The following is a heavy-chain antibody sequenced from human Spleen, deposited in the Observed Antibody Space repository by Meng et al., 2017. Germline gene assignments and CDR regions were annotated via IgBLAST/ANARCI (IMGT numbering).Heavy chain of an antibody. D-gene: IGHD3-9*01. V-gene: IGHV3-74*03. CDR2: INTDASIT. CDR3: ARDADWVIFDH. Sequence: GGSLRLSRAASGFTFSSYNMHWVRQTPGEGLVWVSRINTDASITTYADSVKGRFTISRDDAKNTVYLQMNSLRAEDTAVYYCARDADWVIFDHWGQGALVTVSS. CDR1: GFTFSSYN. J-gene: IGHJ4*02.